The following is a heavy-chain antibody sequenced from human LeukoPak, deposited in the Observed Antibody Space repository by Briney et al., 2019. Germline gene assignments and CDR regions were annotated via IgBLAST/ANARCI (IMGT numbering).Heavy chain of an antibody. CDR2: LYYSGST. J-gene: IGHJ5*02. D-gene: IGHD6-13*01. V-gene: IGHV4-39*01. Sequence: SETLSLTCTVSGGSLSNSSSFWGWGWIRQPPGKGLEWIATLYYSGSTYYNPSLKSRVTISVDKSKNQFSLKLGSVTAADTAVYYCPRPTIAATFRTDLFDPWGQGTLVTVSS. CDR1: GGSLSNSSSF. CDR3: PRPTIAATFRTDLFDP.